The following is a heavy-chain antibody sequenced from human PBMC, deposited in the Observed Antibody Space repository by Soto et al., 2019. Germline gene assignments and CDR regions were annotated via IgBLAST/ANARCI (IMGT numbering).Heavy chain of an antibody. D-gene: IGHD1-26*01. CDR2: IYCSGRT. V-gene: IGHV4-39*01. CDR3: ARIIVVGAKPSFFDY. Sequence: SDTLTLTCAFSGGSCSGYYCVCSRQAQGKGLEWIGSIYCSGRTYYNPSLKSRVTISVGTSKNQFSLKLSSVTAADTAVYYCARIIVVGAKPSFFDYWGQGTLVTVSS. CDR1: GGSCSGYY. J-gene: IGHJ4*02.